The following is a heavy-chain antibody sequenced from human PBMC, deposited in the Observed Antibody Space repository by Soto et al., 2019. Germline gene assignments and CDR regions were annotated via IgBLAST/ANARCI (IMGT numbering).Heavy chain of an antibody. CDR2: TLYRSKWFH. J-gene: IGHJ3*01. CDR1: GASVSSDFTS. CDR3: ARGNALDV. V-gene: IGHV6-1*01. Sequence: QGQLQQSGPGLVKPSQTLSLTCAISGASVSSDFTSWNWIRQSPSRGLEWLGRTLYRSKWFHDYAASVKTRININPDTSKNQFSLELNSMTPEDTAVYYCARGNALDVWGQGTVVTVSS. D-gene: IGHD1-1*01.